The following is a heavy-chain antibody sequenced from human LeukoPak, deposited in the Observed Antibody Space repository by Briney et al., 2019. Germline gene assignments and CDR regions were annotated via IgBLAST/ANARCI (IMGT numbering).Heavy chain of an antibody. CDR3: VREGWELLTTWDY. CDR1: GFTFDDYG. V-gene: IGHV3-20*04. D-gene: IGHD1-26*01. Sequence: GGSLRLSCAASGFTFDDYGMSWVRQAPGKGLEWVSGINWNGGSTGYADSVKGRFTISRDNAKNSMHLQMNSLRAEDSALYYCVREGWELLTTWDYWGQGTLVTVSS. CDR2: INWNGGST. J-gene: IGHJ4*02.